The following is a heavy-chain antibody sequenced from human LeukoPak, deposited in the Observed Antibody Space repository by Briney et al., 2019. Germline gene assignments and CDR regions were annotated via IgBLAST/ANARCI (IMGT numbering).Heavy chain of an antibody. CDR1: GGTFSSYA. CDR3: ARVQRQQGYYYYGMDV. V-gene: IGHV1-69*06. D-gene: IGHD6-13*01. Sequence: SVKVSCKASGGTFSSYAISWVRQAPGQGLEWMGGIIPIFGTANYAQKFQGRVTITADKSTSTAYMELSSLRSEDTAVYYCARVQRQQGYYYYGMDVWGKGTTVTVSS. J-gene: IGHJ6*04. CDR2: IIPIFGTA.